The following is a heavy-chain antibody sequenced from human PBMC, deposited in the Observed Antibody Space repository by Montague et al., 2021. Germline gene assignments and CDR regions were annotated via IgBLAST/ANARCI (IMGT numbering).Heavy chain of an antibody. V-gene: IGHV4-31*11. Sequence: TLSLTCAVSGGSISSTAYYWSWIRQHPGKGLEWIGYIYYSGSTYYNPSLKSRVTISVDTSQNQFSLNLNSVTAADTAVYYCAGVGATATAPFDFWGQGTLVTVSS. CDR2: IYYSGST. CDR3: AGVGATATAPFDF. D-gene: IGHD4-17*01. CDR1: GGSISSTAYY. J-gene: IGHJ4*02.